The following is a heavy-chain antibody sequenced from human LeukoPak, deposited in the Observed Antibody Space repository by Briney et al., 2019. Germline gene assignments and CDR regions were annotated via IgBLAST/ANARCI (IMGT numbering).Heavy chain of an antibody. D-gene: IGHD4-17*01. V-gene: IGHV4-4*07. J-gene: IGHJ4*02. Sequence: SETLSLTCTVSGGPISSFYWSWIRRSAGKGLEWIGRIHTSGSTNYNPSLQSRLTMSLDTSKNQFSLKLTSVTAADTAVYYCARDHRSGMTAVSTGFDYWGQGTLVTVSS. CDR3: ARDHRSGMTAVSTGFDY. CDR1: GGPISSFY. CDR2: IHTSGST.